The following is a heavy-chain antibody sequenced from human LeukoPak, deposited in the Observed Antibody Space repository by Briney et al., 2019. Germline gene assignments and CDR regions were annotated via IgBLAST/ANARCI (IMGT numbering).Heavy chain of an antibody. V-gene: IGHV4-31*03. J-gene: IGHJ4*02. CDR3: ARDARSYGHAFDY. CDR1: GGSISSGGYY. CDR2: IYYSGST. D-gene: IGHD5-18*01. Sequence: SETLSLTCTVSGGSISSGGYYWSWIRQHPGKGLEWIGYIYYSGSTYYNPSLKSRVTISVDTSKNQFSLKLSSVTAADTAVYYCARDARSYGHAFDYWGQGILVTVSS.